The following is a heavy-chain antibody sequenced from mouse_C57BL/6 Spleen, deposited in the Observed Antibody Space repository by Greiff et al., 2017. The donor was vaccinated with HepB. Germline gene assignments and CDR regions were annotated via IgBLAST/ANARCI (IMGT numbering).Heavy chain of an antibody. D-gene: IGHD2-2*01. CDR2: INPSSGYT. J-gene: IGHJ4*01. CDR3: ARYPYGYAMDY. Sequence: QVQLQQSGAELARPGASVKMSCKASGYTFTSYTMHWVKQRPGQGLEWIGYINPSSGYTKYNQKFKDKATLTADKSSSTAYMQLSSLTSEDSAVYYFARYPYGYAMDYWGQGTSVTVSS. CDR1: GYTFTSYT. V-gene: IGHV1-4*01.